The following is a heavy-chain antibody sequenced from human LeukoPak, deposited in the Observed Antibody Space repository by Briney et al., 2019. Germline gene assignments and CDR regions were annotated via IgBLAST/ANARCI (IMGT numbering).Heavy chain of an antibody. D-gene: IGHD2-15*01. J-gene: IGHJ4*02. CDR3: AGLAKRAAQIDY. V-gene: IGHV4-34*01. CDR1: GGSFSGYY. CDR2: INHSGST. Sequence: SETLSLTCAVYGGSFSGYYWSWIRQPPGKGLEWIGEINHSGSTNYNPSLKSRVTISVDTSKNQFSLKLSSVTAADTAVYYCAGLAKRAAQIDYWGQGTLVTVSS.